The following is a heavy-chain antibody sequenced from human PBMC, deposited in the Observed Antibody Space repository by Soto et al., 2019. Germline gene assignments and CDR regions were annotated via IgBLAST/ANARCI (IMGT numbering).Heavy chain of an antibody. J-gene: IGHJ3*02. V-gene: IGHV4-59*01. D-gene: IGHD3-16*01. CDR2: IYYSGTT. CDR3: ARRRGGTYDAFEI. Sequence: QVQLRESGPGLVKPSETLSLTCTVSSGSIGTYFWSWIRPPPGKGLEWIGYIYYSGTTNYNPSLKSRVTIFLDTSKNQYSLRLSSVTAADTTVYYCARRRGGTYDAFEIWGQGTLVTVSS. CDR1: SGSIGTYF.